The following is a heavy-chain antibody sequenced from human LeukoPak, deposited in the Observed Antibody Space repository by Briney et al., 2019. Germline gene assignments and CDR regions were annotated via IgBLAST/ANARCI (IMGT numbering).Heavy chain of an antibody. J-gene: IGHJ4*02. V-gene: IGHV3-30*04. CDR1: GFTFSSYA. CDR3: ARGLYYFDY. Sequence: GGSLRLSCAASGFTFSSYAMHWVRQAPGKGLEWVAVISYDGSNKYYADSVKGRFTISRDNSKNTLYLQMNSLRAEDTAVYYCARGLYYFDYWGQGTLVTVSS. CDR2: ISYDGSNK. D-gene: IGHD6-19*01.